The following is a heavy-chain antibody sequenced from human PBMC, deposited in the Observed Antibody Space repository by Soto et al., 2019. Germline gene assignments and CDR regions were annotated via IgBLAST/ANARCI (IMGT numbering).Heavy chain of an antibody. J-gene: IGHJ5*02. CDR2: ISGSGSST. CDR3: AKGRSVSWNRGPPPNWFHP. D-gene: IGHD1-1*01. V-gene: IGHV3-23*01. Sequence: EVQLLESGGGLVQPGGFLGLFCATSGITFGGFGINRVRPAPGGGLEWGLSISGSGSSTYYAGFVKGRFTISRGNSKGTVFLQMESLRGEDTAVYYCAKGRSVSWNRGPPPNWFHPWGQGTQVTVSS. CDR1: GITFGGFG.